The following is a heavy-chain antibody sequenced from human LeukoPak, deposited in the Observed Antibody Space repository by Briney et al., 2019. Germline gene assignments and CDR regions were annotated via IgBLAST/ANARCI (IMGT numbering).Heavy chain of an antibody. CDR2: IYYSGST. CDR1: GGSISSHY. D-gene: IGHD2-2*02. Sequence: PSETLSLTCTVSGGSISSHYWSWIRQSPGKGLEWIGYIYYSGSTNYNPSLKSRVSISVDTSKNQFSLKLSSVTAADTAVYYCAVVVPAAIGPYNWFDPWGQGTLVTVSS. V-gene: IGHV4-59*11. CDR3: AVVVPAAIGPYNWFDP. J-gene: IGHJ5*02.